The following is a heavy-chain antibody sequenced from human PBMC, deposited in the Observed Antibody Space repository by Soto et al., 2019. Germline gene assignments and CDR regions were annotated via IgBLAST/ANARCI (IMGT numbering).Heavy chain of an antibody. CDR3: ARDRDDSSGYYLFDY. J-gene: IGHJ4*02. V-gene: IGHV3-33*01. CDR2: IWYDGSNK. CDR1: GFTFSSYG. Sequence: QVQLVESGGGVVQPGRSLRLSCAASGFTFSSYGMHWVRQAPGKGLEWVAVIWYDGSNKYYADSVKGRFTISRDNSKNTLNLQMNSLRAEDTAVYYCARDRDDSSGYYLFDYWGQGTLVTVSS. D-gene: IGHD3-22*01.